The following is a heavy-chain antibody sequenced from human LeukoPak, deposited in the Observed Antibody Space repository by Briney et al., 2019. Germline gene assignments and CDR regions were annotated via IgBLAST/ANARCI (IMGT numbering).Heavy chain of an antibody. CDR2: MNHSGST. J-gene: IGHJ1*01. Sequence: SETLSLTCAVYGGSFSGYYWSWIRQPPGKGLEWIGEMNHSGSTNYSPSLKSRVIVSVDTSKNQFSLKLTSVTAADTAVYYCTRHGFAGAFQHWGQGTLVTVSS. CDR1: GGSFSGYY. V-gene: IGHV4-34*01. CDR3: TRHGFAGAFQH. D-gene: IGHD3-10*01.